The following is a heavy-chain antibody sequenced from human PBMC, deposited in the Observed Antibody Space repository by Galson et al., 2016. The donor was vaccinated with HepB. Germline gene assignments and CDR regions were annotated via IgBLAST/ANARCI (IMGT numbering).Heavy chain of an antibody. V-gene: IGHV4-59*01. CDR3: ARERPSCSSTSCYGAWFDP. D-gene: IGHD2-2*01. CDR1: GASISRYF. CDR2: IYYNGST. J-gene: IGHJ5*02. Sequence: SETLSLTCTVSGASISRYFWSWIRQPPGKGLEWVANIYYNGSTNYNPSLKSRVTISVDTSNNQFSLKLSSVTAADTAVYYCARERPSCSSTSCYGAWFDPWGQGTRVTVSS.